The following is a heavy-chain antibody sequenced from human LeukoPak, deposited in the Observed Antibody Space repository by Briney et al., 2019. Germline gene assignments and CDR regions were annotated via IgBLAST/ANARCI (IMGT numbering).Heavy chain of an antibody. V-gene: IGHV1-18*01. CDR3: ARGPTKYYYDSSGYPRDY. D-gene: IGHD3-22*01. CDR1: GYTFTSYG. Sequence: ASVKVSCKASGYTFTSYGISWVRQAPRQGLEWMGWISAYNGNTNYAQKLQGRVTMTTDTSTSTAYMELRSLRSDDTAVYYCARGPTKYYYDSSGYPRDYWGQGTLVTVSS. J-gene: IGHJ4*02. CDR2: ISAYNGNT.